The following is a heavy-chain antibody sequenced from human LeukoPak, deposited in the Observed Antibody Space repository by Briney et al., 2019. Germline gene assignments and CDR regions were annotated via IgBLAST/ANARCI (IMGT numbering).Heavy chain of an antibody. CDR2: IYLSDSDT. CDR1: GYSFTTYW. D-gene: IGHD3-10*01. Sequence: GESLKISCKGSGYSFTTYWIGWVRQMPEKGLEWMGIIYLSDSDTRYSPSFQGQVTISADKSISTAYLRWSSLKASDTAMYYCARLATFGEMQGYYWGQGTLVTVSS. V-gene: IGHV5-51*01. J-gene: IGHJ4*02. CDR3: ARLATFGEMQGYY.